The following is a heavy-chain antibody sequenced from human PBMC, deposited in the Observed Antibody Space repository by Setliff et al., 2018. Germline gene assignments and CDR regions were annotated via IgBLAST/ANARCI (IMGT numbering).Heavy chain of an antibody. D-gene: IGHD3-22*01. Sequence: ASVKVSCKASGYTFTSYYMYWLRQAPGQGPEWMGIINIGGGSASYAQKFLGRVTMTTDTSTSTAYMELKSLRSDDTAVYYCARINFYVSSGYYYAPDYWGQGTLVTVSS. V-gene: IGHV1-46*01. J-gene: IGHJ4*02. CDR1: GYTFTSYY. CDR2: INIGGGSA. CDR3: ARINFYVSSGYYYAPDY.